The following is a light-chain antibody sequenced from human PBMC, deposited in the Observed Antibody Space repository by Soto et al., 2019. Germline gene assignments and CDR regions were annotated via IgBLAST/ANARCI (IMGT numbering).Light chain of an antibody. V-gene: IGKV3-20*01. J-gene: IGKJ1*01. Sequence: EMVLTPSPGTLSLSPGERATLACRASQRVSSSYLARYQQKPGQAPRLLIYGVSTRAPGMQDRFRGSGYGTDFTLTITRLEPEDFSVYCCLQYGSSPRTFGHGTTVEI. CDR3: LQYGSSPRT. CDR1: QRVSSSY. CDR2: GVS.